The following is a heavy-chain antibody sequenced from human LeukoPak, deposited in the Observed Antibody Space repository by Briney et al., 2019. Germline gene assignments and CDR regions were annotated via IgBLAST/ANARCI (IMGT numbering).Heavy chain of an antibody. Sequence: GGSLRLSCAASGFTFSSYSMNWVRQAPGKGLEWVSSISSSSSYIYYADSVKGRFTISRDNAKNPLYLQMNSLRAEDTAVYYCARPHYYDSSGYYFLFDYWGREPWSPSPQ. CDR3: ARPHYYDSSGYYFLFDY. D-gene: IGHD3-22*01. CDR2: ISSSSSYI. V-gene: IGHV3-21*01. CDR1: GFTFSSYS. J-gene: IGHJ4*02.